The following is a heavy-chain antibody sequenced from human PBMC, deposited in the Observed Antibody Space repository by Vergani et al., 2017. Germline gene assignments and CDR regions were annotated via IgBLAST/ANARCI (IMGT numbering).Heavy chain of an antibody. D-gene: IGHD3-16*01. CDR1: GKSFSSFY. CDR3: ARQFWVSQGVGAFGT. CDR2: VFHSGSA. V-gene: IGHV4-34*02. Sequence: QVQLQQWGAGVVKPSGTLSLTCAVFGKSFSSFYWSWIRQPPGKGLEWIATVFHSGSAYYNPSLRRRVTISVETSKNQFSLRLTTLTAADTAVYYCARQFWVSQGVGAFGTWGRGTEVSVSS. J-gene: IGHJ3*02.